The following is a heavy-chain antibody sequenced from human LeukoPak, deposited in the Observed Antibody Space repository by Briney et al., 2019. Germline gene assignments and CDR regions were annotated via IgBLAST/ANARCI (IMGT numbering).Heavy chain of an antibody. V-gene: IGHV3-30*18. D-gene: IGHD3-10*01. J-gene: IGHJ5*02. CDR2: ISYDGSNK. Sequence: GRSLRLSCAASGFNFSSYGMHWVRQAPGKGLEGVEVISYDGSNKYYADPMKGRLTISRDNSKNTLYLQMNSLRAEDTAVYYCAKEVLLGFGDHYNWFDPWGQGTLVTVSS. CDR3: AKEVLLGFGDHYNWFDP. CDR1: GFNFSSYG.